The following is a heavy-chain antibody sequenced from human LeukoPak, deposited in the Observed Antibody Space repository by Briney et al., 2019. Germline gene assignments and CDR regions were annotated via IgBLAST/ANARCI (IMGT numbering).Heavy chain of an antibody. V-gene: IGHV1-18*01. J-gene: IGHJ4*02. D-gene: IGHD3-22*01. CDR2: ISAYNGNT. CDR3: ARGKYYDSSGYPDY. CDR1: GYTFTSYG. Sequence: ASVKVSCTASGYTFTSYGISWVRQAPGQGLEWMGWISAYNGNTNYAQKLQGRVTMTTDTSTSTAYMELRSLRSDDTAVYYCARGKYYDSSGYPDYWGQGTLVTVSS.